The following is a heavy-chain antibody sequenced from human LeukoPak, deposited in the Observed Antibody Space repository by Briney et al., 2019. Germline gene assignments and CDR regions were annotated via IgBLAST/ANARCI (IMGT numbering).Heavy chain of an antibody. CDR3: ARGEITMVRGSHAFDI. CDR1: GYTFTSYY. CDR2: INPSGGST. D-gene: IGHD3-10*01. J-gene: IGHJ3*02. V-gene: IGHV1-46*01. Sequence: ALVKVSCKASGYTFTSYYMHWVRQAPGQGLEWMGIINPSGGSTSYAQKFQGRVTMTRDTSTSTVYMELSSLRSEDTAVYYCARGEITMVRGSHAFDIWGQGTMVTVSS.